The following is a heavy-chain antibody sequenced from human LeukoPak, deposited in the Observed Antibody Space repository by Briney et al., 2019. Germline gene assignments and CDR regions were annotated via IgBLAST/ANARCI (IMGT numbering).Heavy chain of an antibody. CDR2: ISSSGSTI. V-gene: IGHV3-11*01. CDR1: GFTFSDYY. J-gene: IGHJ6*02. D-gene: IGHD5-12*01. CDR3: AKGLRPTSSYYYYCLDV. Sequence: GGSLRLSCAASGFTFSDYYMSWIRQAPGKGLEWVSYISSSGSTIYYADSAKGRFTISRDNAKNSLYLQMNSLRAEDTAVYYCAKGLRPTSSYYYYCLDVWGQGTTVTVSS.